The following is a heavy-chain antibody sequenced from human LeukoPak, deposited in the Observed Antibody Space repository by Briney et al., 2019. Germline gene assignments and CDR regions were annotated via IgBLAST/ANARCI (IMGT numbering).Heavy chain of an antibody. CDR3: AKVTMIVVVDPLDY. Sequence: GGSLRLSCAEYGITFSSYAVWIFRQAPGKGLEWVSAISGSGGSTYYADSVKGRFTISRDNSKNTLYLQMNSLRAEDTAVYYCAKVTMIVVVDPLDYWGQGTLVTVSS. CDR1: GITFSSYA. J-gene: IGHJ4*02. CDR2: ISGSGGST. D-gene: IGHD3-22*01. V-gene: IGHV3-23*01.